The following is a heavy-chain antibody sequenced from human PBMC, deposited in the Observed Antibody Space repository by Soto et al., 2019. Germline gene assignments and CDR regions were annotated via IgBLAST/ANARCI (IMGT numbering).Heavy chain of an antibody. Sequence: GASIKVSSKASGYTFTSYSMQLVRQAPGQRLEWVGWNNAPNGNTKYSQKFQGRVTITRETSGSTAYMELSSLGSEDTVVYYGARDQRQGYCTRGVCYHSHSSDYWGQGTVVTVSS. CDR1: GYTFTSYS. CDR2: NNAPNGNT. J-gene: IGHJ4*02. V-gene: IGHV1-3*01. CDR3: ARDQRQGYCTRGVCYHSHSSDY. D-gene: IGHD2-8*01.